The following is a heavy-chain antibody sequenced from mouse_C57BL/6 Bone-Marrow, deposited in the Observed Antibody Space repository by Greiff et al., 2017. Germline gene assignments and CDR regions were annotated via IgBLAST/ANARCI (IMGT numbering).Heavy chain of an antibody. J-gene: IGHJ1*03. D-gene: IGHD1-1*01. CDR2: IYPRDGST. CDR1: GYTFTSYD. V-gene: IGHV1-85*01. CDR3: ARLEFAGSSGDWYFDV. Sequence: VQLQQSGPELVKPGASVKLSCKASGYTFTSYDINWVKQRPGQGLEWIGWIYPRDGSTKYNEKFKGKATLTVDTSSSTAYIELHSLTSEDSAVYFCARLEFAGSSGDWYFDVWGTGTTVTVSS.